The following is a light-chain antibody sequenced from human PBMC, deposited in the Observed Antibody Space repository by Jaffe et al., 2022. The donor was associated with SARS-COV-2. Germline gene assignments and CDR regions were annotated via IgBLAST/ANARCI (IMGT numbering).Light chain of an antibody. CDR2: AAS. Sequence: DIQMTQSPTSLSTFVGDRVTITCRASRRISNYLNWYQQKAGEAPKLLIYAASSLQSGVPSRFSASGSGTDFTLTINSLQPEDFATYYCQQSYSTPWTFGQGTMVEIK. CDR3: QQSYSTPWT. J-gene: IGKJ1*01. V-gene: IGKV1-39*01. CDR1: RRISNY.